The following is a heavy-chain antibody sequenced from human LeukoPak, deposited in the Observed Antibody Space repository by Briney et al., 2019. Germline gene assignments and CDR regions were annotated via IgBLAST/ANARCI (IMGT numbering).Heavy chain of an antibody. CDR1: GGTFSSYA. CDR2: IIPIFGTA. Sequence: SVKVSCKASGGTFSSYAISWVRQAPGQGLEWMGGIIPIFGTANYAQKFQGRVTITADESTSTAYMELSSLRSEDTAVYYCARDLGQYCSSTSCWRDYYYYGMDVWGQGTTVTVSS. CDR3: ARDLGQYCSSTSCWRDYYYYGMDV. J-gene: IGHJ6*02. V-gene: IGHV1-69*13. D-gene: IGHD2-2*01.